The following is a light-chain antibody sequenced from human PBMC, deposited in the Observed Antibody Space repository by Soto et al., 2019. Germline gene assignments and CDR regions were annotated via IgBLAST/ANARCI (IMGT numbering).Light chain of an antibody. V-gene: IGLV2-11*01. Sequence: QSALTQPRSVSASPGQEVAISCTGSSSDVGGYTYVSWYQQCPGKAPRLLIYDVNKRPSGVRDRFSGSKSGNTASLAISGLQAEDQADCYSCSCAGAYLWPFGGGTKLTVL. CDR2: DVN. CDR1: SSDVGGYTY. J-gene: IGLJ2*01. CDR3: CSCAGAYLWP.